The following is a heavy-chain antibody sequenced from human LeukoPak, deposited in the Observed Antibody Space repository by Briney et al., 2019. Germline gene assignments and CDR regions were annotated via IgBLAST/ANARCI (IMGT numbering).Heavy chain of an antibody. D-gene: IGHD3-10*01. CDR3: VRNGGPLDY. J-gene: IGHJ4*02. V-gene: IGHV3-7*01. Sequence: GGSLRLSCAASGFTFSGHWMSWVRQAPGKGPEWVANIDQGGSAKNYVDSVKGRFSISRDNAKNSLILQMNSLRDEDTAVYYCVRNGGPLDYWGQGTLVTVSS. CDR2: IDQGGSAK. CDR1: GFTFSGHW.